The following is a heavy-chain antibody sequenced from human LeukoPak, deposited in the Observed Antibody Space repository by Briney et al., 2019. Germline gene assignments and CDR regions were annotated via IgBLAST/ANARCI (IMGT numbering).Heavy chain of an antibody. CDR1: GFTFSSYE. J-gene: IGHJ5*02. CDR2: ISSSGNTK. V-gene: IGHV3-48*03. CDR3: AKVRSNYHWFAP. D-gene: IGHD1-26*01. Sequence: PGGSLRLSCAASGFTFSSYEMNWVRQAPGKGLEWVSYISSSGNTKHYADSVKGRFTISRDNAENSLYLQVNSLRAEDTALYYCAKVRSNYHWFAPWGQGTLVTVSS.